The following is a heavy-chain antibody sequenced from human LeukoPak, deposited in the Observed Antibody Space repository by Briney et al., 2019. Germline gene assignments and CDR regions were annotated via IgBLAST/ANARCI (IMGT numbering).Heavy chain of an antibody. V-gene: IGHV3-23*01. CDR2: ISGSGGST. CDR1: GFTFSSYA. Sequence: PGGSLRLSCAASGFTFSSYAMSWVRQAPGKGLECVSAISGSGGSTYYADSVKGRFTISRDNSKNTLYLQMNSLRAEDTAVYYCAPHYDYWSGYFDYWGQGTLVTVSS. D-gene: IGHD3-3*01. J-gene: IGHJ4*02. CDR3: APHYDYWSGYFDY.